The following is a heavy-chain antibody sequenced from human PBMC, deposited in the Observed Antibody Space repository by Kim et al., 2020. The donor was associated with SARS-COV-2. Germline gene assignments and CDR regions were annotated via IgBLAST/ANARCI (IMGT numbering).Heavy chain of an antibody. CDR3: ARGAYGDVSFDY. V-gene: IGHV1-18*04. D-gene: IGHD4-17*01. J-gene: IGHJ4*02. CDR1: GYMFTSYG. CDR2: ISARDGNT. Sequence: ASVKVSCKACGYMFTSYGFSWVRQAPGQGLEWLGWISARDGNTKYGQKVQRRVIMTTDTSTNTAYMELWSLRSDDTAMYYCARGAYGDVSFDYWGQGTLVTVSS.